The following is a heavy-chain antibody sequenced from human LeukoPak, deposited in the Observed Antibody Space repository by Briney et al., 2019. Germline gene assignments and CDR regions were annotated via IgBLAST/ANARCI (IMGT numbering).Heavy chain of an antibody. CDR2: TWYDGSNQ. J-gene: IGHJ4*02. CDR3: ARVWGSTGDLNY. Sequence: PGGSLRLSCAASGFTFSNYGMHWVRQAPGKGLEWVAATWYDGSNQYYADSVKGRFTISRDNAKNTLYLQMNSLRAEDTAVYYCARVWGSTGDLNYWGQGTLVTVSS. V-gene: IGHV3-33*01. D-gene: IGHD7-27*01. CDR1: GFTFSNYG.